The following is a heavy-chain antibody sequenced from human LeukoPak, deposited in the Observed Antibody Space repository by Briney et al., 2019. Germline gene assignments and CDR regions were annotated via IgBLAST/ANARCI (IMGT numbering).Heavy chain of an antibody. CDR3: SSQPAVIDLDF. J-gene: IGHJ4*02. CDR2: IKPDGSGK. CDR1: GFSFSSYW. Sequence: GGSLRPSCAASGFSFSSYWMTWVRQVPGKGLEWVANIKPDGSGKHYVDSVKGRFTISRDNAKSSLYLQMDSLRVEDTAVYYCSSQPAVIDLDFWGQGALVTLSS. D-gene: IGHD2/OR15-2a*01. V-gene: IGHV3-7*01.